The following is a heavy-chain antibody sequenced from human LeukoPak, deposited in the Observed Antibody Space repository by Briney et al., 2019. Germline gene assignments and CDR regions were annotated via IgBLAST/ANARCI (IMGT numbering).Heavy chain of an antibody. CDR1: GFTFDDYA. V-gene: IGHV3-9*01. Sequence: GGSLRLSCAASGFTFDDYAMYWVRQAPGKGLEWVSGISWNSGSIGYADSVKGRFTISRDNAKNSLYLQMNSLRAEDTALYYCAKDIRRYSGSYFDYWGQGTLVTVSS. J-gene: IGHJ4*02. D-gene: IGHD1-26*01. CDR3: AKDIRRYSGSYFDY. CDR2: ISWNSGSI.